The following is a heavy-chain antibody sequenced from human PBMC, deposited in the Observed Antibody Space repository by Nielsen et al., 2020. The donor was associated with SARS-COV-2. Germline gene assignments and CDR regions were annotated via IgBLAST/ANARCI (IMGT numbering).Heavy chain of an antibody. CDR2: ISSSSSYI. V-gene: IGHV3-21*01. J-gene: IGHJ6*02. D-gene: IGHD3-10*01. Sequence: VRQAPGKGLEWVSSISSSSSYIYYADSVKGRFIISRDNAKNSLYLQMNSLRAEDTAVYYCARDNPFTVWFGELTGRNAMDVWGQGTTVTVSS. CDR3: ARDNPFTVWFGELTGRNAMDV.